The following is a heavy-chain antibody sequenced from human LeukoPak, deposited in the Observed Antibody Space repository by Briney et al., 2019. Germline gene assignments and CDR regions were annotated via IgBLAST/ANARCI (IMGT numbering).Heavy chain of an antibody. V-gene: IGHV3-48*03. D-gene: IGHD3-10*02. Sequence: GGSLRLSCTASGFTFSRNGMSWVRQAPGKGLEWVSYISSGSTIYYADSVKGRFTISRDNAKNSLYLQMNSLRAEDTAVYYCAELGITMIGGVWGKGTTVTISS. J-gene: IGHJ6*04. CDR2: ISSGSTI. CDR3: AELGITMIGGV. CDR1: GFTFSRNG.